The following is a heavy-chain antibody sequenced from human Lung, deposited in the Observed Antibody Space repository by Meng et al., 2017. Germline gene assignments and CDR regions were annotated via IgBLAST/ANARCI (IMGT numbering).Heavy chain of an antibody. CDR3: VRRTYSSGWYFDY. CDR1: GGSFRCYY. CDR2: IIDSGST. V-gene: IGHV4-34*12. Sequence: LHQCGQRLLKPSETPSPPFAVYGGSFRCYYWSWIRQPPGKGLEWIGEIIDSGSTNYNPSLKSRVTISVDTSKNQFSLRVTSVTAADRAVYYCVRRTYSSGWYFDYWGQGTLVTVSS. J-gene: IGHJ4*02. D-gene: IGHD6-19*01.